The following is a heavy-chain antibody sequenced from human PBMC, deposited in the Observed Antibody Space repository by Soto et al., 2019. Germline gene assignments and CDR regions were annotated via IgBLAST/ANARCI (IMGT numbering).Heavy chain of an antibody. CDR1: GGSISSSSYY. V-gene: IGHV4-39*01. CDR2: IYYSGST. CDR3: ARYNYYGSGSRNYCMDV. Sequence: PSETLSLTCTVSGGSISSSSYYWGWIRQPPGKGLEWIGSIYYSGSTYYNPSLKSRVTISVDTSKNQFSLKLSSVTAADTAVYYCARYNYYGSGSRNYCMDVWGQGTTVTVSS. J-gene: IGHJ6*02. D-gene: IGHD3-10*01.